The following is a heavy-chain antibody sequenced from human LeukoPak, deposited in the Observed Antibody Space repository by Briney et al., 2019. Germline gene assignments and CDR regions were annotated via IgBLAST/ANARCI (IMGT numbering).Heavy chain of an antibody. J-gene: IGHJ5*02. D-gene: IGHD6-13*01. Sequence: SETLSLTCTVSGGSLSSGDYYWSWIRQPPGKGLEWIGYIYYSGSTYYNPSLKSRVTISVDTSKNQFSLKLSSVTAADTAVYYCASGIAAAQGWFDPWGQGTLVTVSS. V-gene: IGHV4-30-4*01. CDR1: GGSLSSGDYY. CDR2: IYYSGST. CDR3: ASGIAAAQGWFDP.